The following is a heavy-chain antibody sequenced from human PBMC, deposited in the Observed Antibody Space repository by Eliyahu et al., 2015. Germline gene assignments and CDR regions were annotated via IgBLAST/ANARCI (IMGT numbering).Heavy chain of an antibody. CDR2: ISSSSSTM. J-gene: IGHJ6*02. V-gene: IGHV3-48*02. D-gene: IGHD2-2*01. CDR1: GFPCPXG. Sequence: VQLVESGGGLVQPGGSXRLSCSXXGFPCPXGMRWXRXAPGMGLEWVSYISSSSSTMYYADSVKGRFTISRDNAKNSLYLQMNSLRDEDTAVYYCARRGTTSSSYGMDVWGQGTTVTVSS. CDR3: ARRGTTSSSYGMDV.